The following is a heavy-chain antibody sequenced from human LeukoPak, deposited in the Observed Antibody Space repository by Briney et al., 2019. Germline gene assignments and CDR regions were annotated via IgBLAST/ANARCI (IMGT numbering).Heavy chain of an antibody. CDR3: AKVRYGVVVITPNYFDY. CDR2: ISYDGSNK. J-gene: IGHJ4*02. D-gene: IGHD3-22*01. CDR1: GFTFSSYG. Sequence: GGSLRLSCAASGFTFSSYGMHWVRQAPGKGLEWVAVISYDGSNKYYADSVKGRFTISRDNSKNTLYLQMNSLRAEDTAVYYCAKVRYGVVVITPNYFDYWGQGTLVTVSS. V-gene: IGHV3-30*18.